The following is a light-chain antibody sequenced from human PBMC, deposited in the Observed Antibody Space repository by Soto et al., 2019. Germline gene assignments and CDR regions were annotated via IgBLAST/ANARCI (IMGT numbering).Light chain of an antibody. Sequence: EIVMTQSPATLSVSPGERAILSFRASQSVAGSLAWYQQKPGQAPRLLIYDISTRAAAIPARFSGSGSGTDFTLTVSSLEPEDFALYYCQQRSNRITFGQGTRLEIK. CDR3: QQRSNRIT. CDR2: DIS. CDR1: QSVAGS. J-gene: IGKJ5*01. V-gene: IGKV3-11*01.